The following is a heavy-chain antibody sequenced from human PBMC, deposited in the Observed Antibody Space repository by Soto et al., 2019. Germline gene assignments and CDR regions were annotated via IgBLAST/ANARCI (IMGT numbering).Heavy chain of an antibody. CDR2: INHSGSS. J-gene: IGHJ6*02. CDR1: GGSFSGYY. Sequence: LETLSLTCAVYGGSFSGYYWSWIRQPPGKGLEWIGEINHSGSSNYNPSLKSRVTISVDTSKNQFSLKLSSVTAADTAVYYCASGWGQGYDFWSGYPYGMDVWGQGTTVTVSS. CDR3: ASGWGQGYDFWSGYPYGMDV. D-gene: IGHD3-3*01. V-gene: IGHV4-34*01.